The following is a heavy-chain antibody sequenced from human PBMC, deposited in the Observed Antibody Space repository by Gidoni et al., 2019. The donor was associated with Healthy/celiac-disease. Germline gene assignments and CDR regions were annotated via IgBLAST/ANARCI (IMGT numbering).Heavy chain of an antibody. CDR3: AKDYGDYVGYFDY. CDR2: ISWNSGSI. J-gene: IGHJ4*02. Sequence: EVQLVESGGGLVQPGRSLRLSCAASGFTFDDYAMHWVRQAQGKGLERVSGISWNSGSIGYADSVKGRFTISRDNAKNSMYLQMNSLRAEDTALYYCAKDYGDYVGYFDYWGQGTLVTVSS. CDR1: GFTFDDYA. V-gene: IGHV3-9*01. D-gene: IGHD4-17*01.